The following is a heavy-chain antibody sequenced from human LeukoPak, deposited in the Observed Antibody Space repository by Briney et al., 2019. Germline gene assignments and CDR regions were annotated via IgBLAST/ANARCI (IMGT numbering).Heavy chain of an antibody. V-gene: IGHV3-7*05. D-gene: IGHD1-26*01. CDR2: IKQDGSEK. Sequence: PGRSLRLSCAASGFTFSTYWMSWVRQAPGKGLEWVDNIKQDGSEKYYVDSVKGRITISRDNAKNSLYLQMNSLRAEDTAVYYCARESVGATYFDYWGQGTLVTVSS. CDR3: ARESVGATYFDY. J-gene: IGHJ4*02. CDR1: GFTFSTYW.